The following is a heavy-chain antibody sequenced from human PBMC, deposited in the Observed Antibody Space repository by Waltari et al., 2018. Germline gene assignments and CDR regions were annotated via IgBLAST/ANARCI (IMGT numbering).Heavy chain of an antibody. CDR3: ARGPGYYYDSSGYYFDY. CDR1: GGSISSGSYY. J-gene: IGHJ4*02. Sequence: QVQLQESGPGLVKPSQTLSLTCTVSGGSISSGSYYWSWIRQPAGKGLEWIGYIYTSGSTNYTPSLKSRVTISVDTSKNQFSLKLSSVTAADTAVYYCARGPGYYYDSSGYYFDYWGQGTLVTVSS. V-gene: IGHV4-61*09. CDR2: IYTSGST. D-gene: IGHD3-22*01.